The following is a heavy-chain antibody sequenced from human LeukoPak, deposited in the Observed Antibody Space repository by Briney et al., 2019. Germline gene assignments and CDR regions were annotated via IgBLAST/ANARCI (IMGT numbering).Heavy chain of an antibody. CDR1: GGSISSYY. D-gene: IGHD3-10*01. J-gene: IGHJ4*02. Sequence: PSETLSLTCTVSGGSISSYYWSWIRQPPGKGLEWIGYIYYSGSTNYNPSLKSRVTISVDTSKNQFSLKLSSVTAADTAVYYCARGGDEMPFDYWGQGTLVTVSS. V-gene: IGHV4-59*01. CDR2: IYYSGST. CDR3: ARGGDEMPFDY.